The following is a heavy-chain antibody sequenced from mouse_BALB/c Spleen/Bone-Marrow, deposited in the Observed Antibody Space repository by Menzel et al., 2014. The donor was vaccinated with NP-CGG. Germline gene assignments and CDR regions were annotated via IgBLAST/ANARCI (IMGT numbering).Heavy chain of an antibody. Sequence: EVHLVESGGGLVKPGGSLKLSCAASGFTFSSYAMSWVRQTPEKRQEWVATISSGGSYTYYPDSVKGRFTISRDNAKNTLYLQMSSLRSEDTAMYYCARKSYYDYDGRPWFAYWGQGTLVTVSA. CDR1: GFTFSSYA. D-gene: IGHD2-4*01. CDR3: ARKSYYDYDGRPWFAY. V-gene: IGHV5-9-3*01. CDR2: ISSGGSYT. J-gene: IGHJ3*01.